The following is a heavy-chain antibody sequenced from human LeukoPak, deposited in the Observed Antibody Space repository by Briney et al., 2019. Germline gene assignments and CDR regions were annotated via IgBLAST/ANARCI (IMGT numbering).Heavy chain of an antibody. Sequence: PGGSLRLSCAASGFTFSSYWMSWVRQAPGKGLEWVSYISSSGSTIYYADSVKGRFTISRDNAKNSLYLQMNSLRAEDTALYYCARNYYDSSGYPHYWGQGTLVTVSS. J-gene: IGHJ4*02. CDR1: GFTFSSYW. D-gene: IGHD3-22*01. CDR3: ARNYYDSSGYPHY. CDR2: ISSSGSTI. V-gene: IGHV3-48*04.